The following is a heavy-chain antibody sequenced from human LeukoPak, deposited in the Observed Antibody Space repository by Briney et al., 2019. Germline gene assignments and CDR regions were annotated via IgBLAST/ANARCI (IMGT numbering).Heavy chain of an antibody. D-gene: IGHD3-22*01. V-gene: IGHV4-39*01. J-gene: IGHJ3*02. CDR3: AKYSRYYYDGTNSDI. Sequence: KPSETLSLTCSVSGGSISSGTFYWGWIRQPPGEGLEFIGSIYSSGTTYYSPSLKSRVTISVDTSKNQFSLKLNSVTAADTAVYYCAKYSRYYYDGTNSDIWGEGTMVTVSS. CDR1: GGSISSGTFY. CDR2: IYSSGTT.